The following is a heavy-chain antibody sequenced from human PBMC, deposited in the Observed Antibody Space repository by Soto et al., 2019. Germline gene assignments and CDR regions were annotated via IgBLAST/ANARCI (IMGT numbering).Heavy chain of an antibody. D-gene: IGHD1-20*01. CDR1: GGSISSGGYY. V-gene: IGHV4-31*03. CDR2: IYYSGST. CDR3: ARVDNGVFDY. J-gene: IGHJ4*02. Sequence: SETLSLTCTVSGGSISSGGYYWSWIRQHSGKGLEWIGYIYYSGSTYYNPSLKSRVTISVNTSKNQFSLKLSSVTAADTAVYYCARVDNGVFDYWGQGTLVTVSS.